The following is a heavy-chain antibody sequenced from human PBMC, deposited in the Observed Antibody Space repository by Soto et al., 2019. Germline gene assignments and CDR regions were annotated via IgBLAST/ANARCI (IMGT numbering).Heavy chain of an antibody. Sequence: PGGSLRLSCEASGFNFSRSWTSWVRQAPGKGLEWVANMKEDGSEKYYADSVRGRFTISRDNAKNSVHLQMNSLRVEDTAVYYCARGFYTDYWGQGALVTVSS. CDR3: ARGFYTDY. CDR2: MKEDGSEK. V-gene: IGHV3-7*01. D-gene: IGHD3-3*01. J-gene: IGHJ4*02. CDR1: GFNFSRSW.